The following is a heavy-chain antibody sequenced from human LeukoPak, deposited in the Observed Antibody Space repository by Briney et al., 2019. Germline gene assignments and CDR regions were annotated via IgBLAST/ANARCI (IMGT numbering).Heavy chain of an antibody. CDR1: GFTFSSYA. D-gene: IGHD2-15*01. CDR3: ARDPRNVGLAP. Sequence: GGSLRLSCAASGFTFSSYAMHWVRQAPGKGLMYISRNNGDGSTTNYADVVKGRFTMSRDNVKNTLYLQMNSLRVEDTAVYYCARDPRNVGLAPWGQGTLVTVSS. J-gene: IGHJ5*02. CDR2: NNGDGSTT. V-gene: IGHV3-74*01.